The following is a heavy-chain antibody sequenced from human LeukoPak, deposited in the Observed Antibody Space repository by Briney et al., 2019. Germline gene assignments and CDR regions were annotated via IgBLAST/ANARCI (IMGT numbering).Heavy chain of an antibody. J-gene: IGHJ2*01. CDR1: GYTFITYW. V-gene: IGHV5-51*01. Sequence: PGESLKISCQGSGYTFITYWIGWVRQMPGKGLEWMGIIYPGDSDTRYSPSFQGQVIISADKSTNTAYLQWSSLKASDTAMYYCTRRMEVRPHFNLWGRGTLVTVSS. CDR3: TRRMEVRPHFNL. D-gene: IGHD1-7*01. CDR2: IYPGDSDT.